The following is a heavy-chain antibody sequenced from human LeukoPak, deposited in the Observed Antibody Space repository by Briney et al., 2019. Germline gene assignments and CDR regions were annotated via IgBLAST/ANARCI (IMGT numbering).Heavy chain of an antibody. D-gene: IGHD4-17*01. V-gene: IGHV3-15*07. J-gene: IGHJ4*02. CDR1: GFIFSNVW. CDR3: ATGIDYGGGY. Sequence: GGSLRLSCAASGFIFSNVWMNWVRQAPGKGLEWVGRIKSEDDGGTIDYAPPVQGRFTVSRDDSKNMVYLRMDSLKTEDSAIYYCATGIDYGGGYWGQGTRVIVSS. CDR2: IKSEDDGGTI.